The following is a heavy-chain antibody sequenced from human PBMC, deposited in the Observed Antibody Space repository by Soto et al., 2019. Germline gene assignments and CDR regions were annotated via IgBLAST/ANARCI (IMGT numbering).Heavy chain of an antibody. V-gene: IGHV1-8*01. J-gene: IGHJ4*02. CDR3: ARSLIILGGSGSYSIDY. CDR1: GYTFTSYD. D-gene: IGHD3-10*01. CDR2: MNPNSGNT. Sequence: QVQLVQSGAEVKKPGASVKVSCKASGYTFTSYDINWVRQATGQGLEWMGWMNPNSGNTGYAQKFQGRVTMTRNTSISTAYMELSSLRSEDTAVYYCARSLIILGGSGSYSIDYWGQGTLVTVSS.